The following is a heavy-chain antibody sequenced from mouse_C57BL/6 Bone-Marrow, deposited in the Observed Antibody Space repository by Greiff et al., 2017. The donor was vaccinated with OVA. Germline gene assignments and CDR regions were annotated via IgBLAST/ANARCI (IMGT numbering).Heavy chain of an antibody. CDR3: ARVINY. Sequence: EVKLMESGGGLVKPGGSLKLSCAASGFTFSSYAMSWVRQTPEKRLEWVATISDGGSYTYYPDNVKGRFTISRDNAKNNLYLQMSHLKSEDTAMYYCARVINYWGQGTTLTVSS. V-gene: IGHV5-4*03. CDR2: ISDGGSYT. J-gene: IGHJ2*01. CDR1: GFTFSSYA.